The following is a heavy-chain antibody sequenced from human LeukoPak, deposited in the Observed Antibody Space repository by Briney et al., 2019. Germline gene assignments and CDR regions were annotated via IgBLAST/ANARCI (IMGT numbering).Heavy chain of an antibody. Sequence: SETLSLTCTVSGYSISSGYYWGWIRQPPGKGLEWIGYLYYSGNTNYNPSLKSRVTISADTSKNQFSLKLSSVTTADTAVYYCARRKRITMIVVVTLGPFDPWGQGTLVTVSS. CDR1: GYSISSGYY. J-gene: IGHJ5*02. CDR2: LYYSGNT. CDR3: ARRKRITMIVVVTLGPFDP. D-gene: IGHD3-22*01. V-gene: IGHV4-61*01.